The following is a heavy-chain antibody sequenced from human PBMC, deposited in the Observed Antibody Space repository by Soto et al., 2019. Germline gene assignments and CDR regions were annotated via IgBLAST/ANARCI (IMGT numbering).Heavy chain of an antibody. CDR2: LIATVGTP. J-gene: IGHJ4*02. CDR3: ARGALANFDY. Sequence: QVQLVQSGAEVRKPGSSVKVSCKASGGTFGSHGIAWVRQAPGQGLEWMGGLIATVGTPTYAKKVQGRATITADESLTSSYLELRSLRSDDTAVYFCARGALANFDYWGQGTVLTVSS. V-gene: IGHV1-69*01. CDR1: GGTFGSHG.